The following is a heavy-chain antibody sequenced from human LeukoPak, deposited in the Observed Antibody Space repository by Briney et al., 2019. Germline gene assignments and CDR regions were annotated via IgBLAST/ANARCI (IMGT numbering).Heavy chain of an antibody. Sequence: SQTLSLTCAISGDSVSSNSAAWNWIRQSPSRGLEWLGRTYYRSKWYNDYAVSVKSRITINPDTSKNQFSLQLNSVTPEDTAVYYCARGVAMVTHYYYGMDVWGQGTTVTVSS. CDR1: GDSVSSNSAA. J-gene: IGHJ6*02. V-gene: IGHV6-1*01. CDR2: TYYRSKWYN. CDR3: ARGVAMVTHYYYGMDV. D-gene: IGHD5-18*01.